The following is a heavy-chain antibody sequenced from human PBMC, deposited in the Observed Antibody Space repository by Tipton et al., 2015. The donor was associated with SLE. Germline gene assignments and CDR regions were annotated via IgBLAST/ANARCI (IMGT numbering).Heavy chain of an antibody. CDR1: GGSISSDDYY. D-gene: IGHD6-13*01. CDR3: AREGSSSSPGLVDP. V-gene: IGHV4-31*03. CDR2: TSKSGST. J-gene: IGHJ5*02. Sequence: TLSLTCSVSGGSISSDDYYWTWIRQHPGKGLEWIGYTSKSGSTYYTPSLKSRVTISVDTSKNQFSLKLSSVTAADTAVYYCAREGSSSSPGLVDPWGQGTLVTVSS.